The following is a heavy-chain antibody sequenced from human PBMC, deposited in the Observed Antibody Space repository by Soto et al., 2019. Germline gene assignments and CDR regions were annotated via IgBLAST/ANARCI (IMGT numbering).Heavy chain of an antibody. Sequence: ETRSLTCTVSGASISSYYWSWIRQPPGKGLEWIGYIYYSGSTNYNPSLKSRVTISVDTSKNQFSLKLSSVTAADTAVYYCARAPSHYYDSSGYRINWFDPWGQGTLVTVSS. CDR1: GASISSYY. CDR3: ARAPSHYYDSSGYRINWFDP. V-gene: IGHV4-59*01. CDR2: IYYSGST. J-gene: IGHJ5*02. D-gene: IGHD3-22*01.